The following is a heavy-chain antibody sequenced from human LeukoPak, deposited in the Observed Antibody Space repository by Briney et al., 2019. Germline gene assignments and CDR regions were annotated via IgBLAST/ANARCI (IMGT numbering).Heavy chain of an antibody. CDR3: AKGKRYPDY. V-gene: IGHV3-7*03. D-gene: IGHD1-1*01. J-gene: IGHJ4*02. CDR2: LNLDGSGK. Sequence: GSLRLSCVVSGFAFSESWMSWVRQAPGKGLGWVASLNLDGSGKYYVDSVKGRFTISRDNAKNSLYLQMDSLRVEDTAVYYCAKGKRYPDYWGQGTLVTVSS. CDR1: GFAFSESW.